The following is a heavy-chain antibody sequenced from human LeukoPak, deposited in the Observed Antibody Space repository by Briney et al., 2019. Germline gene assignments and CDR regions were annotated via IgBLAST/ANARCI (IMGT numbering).Heavy chain of an antibody. D-gene: IGHD2-15*01. V-gene: IGHV1-2*02. Sequence: ASVKVSCKASGYTFTGYYMHWVRQAPGQGLEWMGWINPNSGGTNYAQKFKGRVTMTRDTSISTAYMELSRLRSDDTAVYYCAREGVYCSGGSCYPPFDYWGQGTLVTVSS. CDR1: GYTFTGYY. CDR2: INPNSGGT. J-gene: IGHJ4*02. CDR3: AREGVYCSGGSCYPPFDY.